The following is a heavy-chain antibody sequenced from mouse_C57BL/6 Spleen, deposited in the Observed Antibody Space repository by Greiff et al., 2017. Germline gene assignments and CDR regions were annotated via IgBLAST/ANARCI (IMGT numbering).Heavy chain of an antibody. CDR1: GYAFSSSW. J-gene: IGHJ4*01. Sequence: QVQLQQSGPELVKPGASVKISCKASGYAFSSSWMNWVKQRPGKGLEWIGRIYPGDGDTNYNGKFKGKATLTADKSSSTAYMQLSSLTSEDSAVYFCDRASMVTTPGYAMDYWGQGTSVTVSS. CDR2: IYPGDGDT. D-gene: IGHD2-1*01. V-gene: IGHV1-82*01. CDR3: DRASMVTTPGYAMDY.